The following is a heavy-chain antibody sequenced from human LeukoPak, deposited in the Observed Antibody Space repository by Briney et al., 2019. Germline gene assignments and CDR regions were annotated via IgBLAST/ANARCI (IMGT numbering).Heavy chain of an antibody. CDR1: GYSFSDFY. Sequence: ASVKVSCKASGYSFSDFYQNWVRQAPGQGLEWMGWINPYSDALIYAEKFQDRVTMTWDTSTATAYMELTRLTSDDTAVYYCATATVTHTRDPWGQGSLVTVSS. D-gene: IGHD1-1*01. CDR3: ATATVTHTRDP. CDR2: INPYSDAL. V-gene: IGHV1-2*02. J-gene: IGHJ5*02.